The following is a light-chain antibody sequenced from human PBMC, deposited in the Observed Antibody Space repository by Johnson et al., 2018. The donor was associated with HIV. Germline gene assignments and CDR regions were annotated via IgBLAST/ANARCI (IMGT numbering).Light chain of an antibody. Sequence: QSVLTQPPSVSAAPGQKVTISCSGSSSNIGNNYVSWYQQLPGTAPKLLISDNNKRPSGIPDRFSGSKSGTSATLGITGLQTGDEADYYCGTWDTSLSAYVFGTGTTVTVL. CDR3: GTWDTSLSAYV. CDR2: DNN. J-gene: IGLJ1*01. CDR1: SSNIGNNY. V-gene: IGLV1-51*01.